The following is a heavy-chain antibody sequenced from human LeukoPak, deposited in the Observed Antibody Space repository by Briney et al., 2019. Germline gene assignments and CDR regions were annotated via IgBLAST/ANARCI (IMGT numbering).Heavy chain of an antibody. Sequence: GASVKVSCKASGGIFSSYAISWVRQAPGQGLEWMGRIIPIFGIANYAQKFQGRVTITADKSTSTAYMELSSLRSEDAAVYYCARGGNCSSTSCQTYYYYGMDVWGQGTTVTVSS. D-gene: IGHD2-2*01. CDR3: ARGGNCSSTSCQTYYYYGMDV. CDR1: GGIFSSYA. V-gene: IGHV1-69*04. J-gene: IGHJ6*02. CDR2: IIPIFGIA.